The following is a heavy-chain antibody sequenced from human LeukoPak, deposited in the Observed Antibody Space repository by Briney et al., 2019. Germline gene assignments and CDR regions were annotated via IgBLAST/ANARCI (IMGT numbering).Heavy chain of an antibody. D-gene: IGHD2-21*02. CDR2: IIPILGIA. J-gene: IGHJ4*02. CDR3: ARVIMGVGGGDCYAFDY. Sequence: EASVKVSCKASGGTFSSYAISWVRQAPGQGLEWMGRIIPILGIANYAQKSQGRVTITADKSTSTAYMELSSLRSEDTAVYYCARVIMGVGGGDCYAFDYWGQGTLVTVSS. CDR1: GGTFSSYA. V-gene: IGHV1-69*04.